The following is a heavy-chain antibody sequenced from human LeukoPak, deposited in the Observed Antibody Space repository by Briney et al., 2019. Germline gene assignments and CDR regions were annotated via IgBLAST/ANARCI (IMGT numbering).Heavy chain of an antibody. Sequence: GGSLRLSCTASGFTFRSYPMNWVRQAPGKALEWVSVISLNDGNTHYADSVRGRFTISRDNSKNTLFLQMNGLRAEDTAIYYCAKAMTSSTYYFDSWGQGTLVTVSS. D-gene: IGHD3-9*01. CDR1: GFTFRSYP. J-gene: IGHJ4*02. CDR2: ISLNDGNT. CDR3: AKAMTSSTYYFDS. V-gene: IGHV3-23*01.